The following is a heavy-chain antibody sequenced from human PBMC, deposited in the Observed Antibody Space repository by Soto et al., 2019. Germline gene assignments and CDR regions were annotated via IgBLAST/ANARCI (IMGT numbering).Heavy chain of an antibody. CDR3: AREASAVISLDY. Sequence: QVQLVHSEAEVKKPGASVKVSCKASGYTFTAYSMHWVRQAPGQGLEWVGWFNPNSGDTIYAQKVQGRVTLTRDTSIGTAYMELYSLPSDDTAVYYCAREASAVISLDYWGQGTLVTVSS. J-gene: IGHJ4*02. D-gene: IGHD6-19*01. CDR1: GYTFTAYS. CDR2: FNPNSGDT. V-gene: IGHV1-2*02.